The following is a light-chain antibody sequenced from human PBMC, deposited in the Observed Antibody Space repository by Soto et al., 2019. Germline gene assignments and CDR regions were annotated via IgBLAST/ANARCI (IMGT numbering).Light chain of an antibody. CDR2: DVS. V-gene: IGKV1-33*01. Sequence: DVQMTQSPSSLSASVGDRITITCQASQHINNYLNWYQQKPGKAPRLLIFDVSNLATGVPSRFSGSGFWTDFTFTISNLQPEDFATYYCQQYDNLPLTFGPGTRVDVK. CDR3: QQYDNLPLT. CDR1: QHINNY. J-gene: IGKJ3*01.